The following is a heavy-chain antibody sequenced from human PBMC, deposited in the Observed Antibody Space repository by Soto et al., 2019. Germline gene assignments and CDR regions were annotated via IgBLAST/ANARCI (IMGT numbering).Heavy chain of an antibody. V-gene: IGHV3-23*01. CDR3: AKMEGMDPWAYSFDY. J-gene: IGHJ4*02. D-gene: IGHD2-2*03. CDR2: IYGGGNGP. CDR1: GFTFSDFA. Sequence: EVQVLESGGGLVQPGGSLRLSCAATGFTFSDFAMSWVRQAPGKGLEWVSRIYGGGNGPHYADSVKGRVTISRDNSTNTLYLQMNRLIAEDTAVYYCAKMEGMDPWAYSFDYWGQGTLVTVSS.